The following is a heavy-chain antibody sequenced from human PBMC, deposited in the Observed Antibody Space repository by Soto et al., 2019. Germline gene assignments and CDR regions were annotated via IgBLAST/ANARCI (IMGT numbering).Heavy chain of an antibody. CDR2: IYQSGNT. CDR3: VRGKVNFDF. Sequence: SETLSLTCIVSNYSISSGYHWGWIRQPPGKGLEGIGTIYQSGNTYQNPSLKSRVILSIDTSKNQFSLNLRNVTAADTAVYYCVRGKVNFDFWGKGILVPVSS. J-gene: IGHJ4*02. CDR1: NYSISSGYH. V-gene: IGHV4-38-2*02.